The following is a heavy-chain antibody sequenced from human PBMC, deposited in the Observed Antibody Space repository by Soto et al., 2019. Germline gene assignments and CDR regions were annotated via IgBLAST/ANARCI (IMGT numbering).Heavy chain of an antibody. CDR1: GGTFGNLG. D-gene: IGHD3-10*01. J-gene: IGHJ5*01. V-gene: IGHV1-69*01. CDR3: ARDREDGSGTKYNWFDS. Sequence: QMQLVQSGAEVKKPGSSVKISCKASGGTFGNLGISRLRQAPGQGLEWMGGTIPIFDTPHYAEKFRDRVTITADATTTAYLELTSLTSADTATYYCARDREDGSGTKYNWFDSWGQGTLVTVSS. CDR2: TIPIFDTP.